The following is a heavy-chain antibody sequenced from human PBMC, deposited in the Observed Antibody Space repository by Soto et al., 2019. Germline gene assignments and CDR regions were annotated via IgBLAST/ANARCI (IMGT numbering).Heavy chain of an antibody. J-gene: IGHJ3*01. CDR3: ARADSGGGAFDF. CDR2: ISSSGSTK. Sequence: GGSLRLSCVTSGFTFSTYEMNWVTQAPGKGLEWVSYISSSGSTKYYADSVKGRFTISRDNAKNSLYLQMNSLRDEDTAVYYCARADSGGGAFDFWGHGTMVTVSS. V-gene: IGHV3-48*03. CDR1: GFTFSTYE. D-gene: IGHD6-19*01.